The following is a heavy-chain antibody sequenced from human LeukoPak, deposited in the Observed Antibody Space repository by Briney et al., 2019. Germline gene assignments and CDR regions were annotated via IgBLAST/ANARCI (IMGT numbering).Heavy chain of an antibody. D-gene: IGHD6-19*01. J-gene: IGHJ4*02. Sequence: PGGSLRLACAASGFTFSDYYMSWIRQAPGKGLGWVSYISSSGSTIYYADSVKGRFTISRDNAKNSLYLQMNSLRAEDTAVYYCARTRAVAGTGGYHFDYWGQGTLVTVSS. CDR3: ARTRAVAGTGGYHFDY. CDR2: ISSSGSTI. V-gene: IGHV3-11*01. CDR1: GFTFSDYY.